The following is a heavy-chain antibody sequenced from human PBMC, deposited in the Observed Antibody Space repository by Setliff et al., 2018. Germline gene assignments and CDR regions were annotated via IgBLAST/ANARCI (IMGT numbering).Heavy chain of an antibody. CDR2: IKQDESEK. D-gene: IGHD6-19*01. J-gene: IGHJ4*02. V-gene: IGHV3-7*01. CDR1: GFTFSSHW. CDR3: ATSDWYAAFDH. Sequence: PGGSLRLSCGASGFTFSSHWMTWVRQAPGKGLEWVANIKQDESEKHYVGSVKGRFTISRDNARNSVYLQMNSLRAEDAAVYYCATSDWYAAFDHWGQGTLVTVSS.